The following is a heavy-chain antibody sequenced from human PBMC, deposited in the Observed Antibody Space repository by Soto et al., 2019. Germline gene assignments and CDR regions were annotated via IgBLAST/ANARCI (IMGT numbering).Heavy chain of an antibody. CDR3: ARYGSGSYADYGMDV. D-gene: IGHD3-10*01. CDR1: GGSISSGGYY. J-gene: IGHJ6*02. V-gene: IGHV4-31*03. CDR2: IYYSGST. Sequence: PSETLSLTCTVSGGSISSGGYYWSRIRQHPGKGLEWIGYIYYSGSTYYNPSLKSRVTISVDTSKNQFSLKLSSVTAADTAAYYCARYGSGSYADYGMDVWGQGTTVTVSS.